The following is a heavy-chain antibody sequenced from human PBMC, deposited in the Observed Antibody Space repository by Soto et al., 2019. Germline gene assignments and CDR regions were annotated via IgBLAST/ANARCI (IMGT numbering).Heavy chain of an antibody. J-gene: IGHJ4*02. CDR2: ISQSGNT. Sequence: SETLSLTCSIYSGSFSGYYWSWIRQPPGKGLEWIGEISQSGNTNYSPSLKSRVSISIDTSKKQFSLNLASVSAADTAVYYCARATKVSGSSQTRPDFWGQGTLVTVSS. CDR1: SGSFSGYY. D-gene: IGHD6-6*01. V-gene: IGHV4-34*01. CDR3: ARATKVSGSSQTRPDF.